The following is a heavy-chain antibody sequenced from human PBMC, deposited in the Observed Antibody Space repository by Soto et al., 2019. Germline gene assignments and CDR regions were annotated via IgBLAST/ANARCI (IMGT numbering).Heavy chain of an antibody. V-gene: IGHV3-23*01. D-gene: IGHD3-10*01. CDR3: AKALPRITMVRGVIITEKFDP. CDR2: ISGSGGST. Sequence: PGGALRVSCAASGFTFSSYAMSWVRQAPGKGLEWVSAISGSGGSTYYADSVKGRFTISRDNSKNTLYLQMNSLRAEDTAVYYCAKALPRITMVRGVIITEKFDPWGQGTLVTVSS. CDR1: GFTFSSYA. J-gene: IGHJ5*02.